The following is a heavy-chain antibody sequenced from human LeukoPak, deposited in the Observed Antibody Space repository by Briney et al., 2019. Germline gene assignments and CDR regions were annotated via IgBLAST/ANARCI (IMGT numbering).Heavy chain of an antibody. J-gene: IGHJ4*02. D-gene: IGHD3-9*01. Sequence: SETLSLTCAVYGGSFRGYYWSWIRQPPGKGLEWIGEINHRGSTKYNPSLKSRVTISVGTSKNQLSLNLRSATAADTAVYYCARGDILTGYSYWGQGTLVTVSS. CDR2: INHRGST. CDR1: GGSFRGYY. V-gene: IGHV4-34*01. CDR3: ARGDILTGYSY.